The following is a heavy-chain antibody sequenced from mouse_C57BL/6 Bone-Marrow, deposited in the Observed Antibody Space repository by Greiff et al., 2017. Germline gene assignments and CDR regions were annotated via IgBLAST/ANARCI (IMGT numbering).Heavy chain of an antibody. CDR3: ARQRPRKRCYAMDY. CDR2: ISPISGNT. Sequence: QVQLQQPGAELARPGASVQLSCKASGYTFTSSGISWVKQRPGQGLEWIGEISPISGNTYSNEKFKGKATLTADKSSSRAYMELRSLTSEDSAVYCCARQRPRKRCYAMDYWGQGTSVTVSS. CDR1: GYTFTSSG. D-gene: IGHD6-1*01. V-gene: IGHV1-81*01. J-gene: IGHJ4*01.